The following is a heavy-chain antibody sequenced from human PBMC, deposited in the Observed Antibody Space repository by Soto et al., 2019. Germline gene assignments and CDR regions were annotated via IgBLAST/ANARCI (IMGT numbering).Heavy chain of an antibody. J-gene: IGHJ4*02. V-gene: IGHV2-5*02. CDR1: GFSLSTSGVG. Sequence: QITLKESGPPLVKPTQTLTLTCTFSGFSLSTSGVGVGWIRQPPGKALEWLALIYWDDDKRYSPSLKSRLTITKDTSKNQVVLTMTNMDPVDTATYYCAHSRQYIVEFAYFDYWGQGTLVTVSS. D-gene: IGHD5-12*01. CDR3: AHSRQYIVEFAYFDY. CDR2: IYWDDDK.